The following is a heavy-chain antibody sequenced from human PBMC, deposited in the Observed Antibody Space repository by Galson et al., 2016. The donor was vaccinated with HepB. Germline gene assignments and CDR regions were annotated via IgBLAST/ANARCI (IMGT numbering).Heavy chain of an antibody. D-gene: IGHD3-10*01. CDR3: TIWAGIRGPDSHH. V-gene: IGHV3-23*01. J-gene: IGHJ4*02. CDR2: ISGSGGST. CDR1: GFTFSSYA. Sequence: SLRLSCAASGFTFSSYAMSWARQAPGKGLEWVSGISGSGGSTYYAGSVKGRFTISRDNSKNTLYLQMNSLRAEDTAIYYCTIWAGIRGPDSHHWGQGTLVTVSS.